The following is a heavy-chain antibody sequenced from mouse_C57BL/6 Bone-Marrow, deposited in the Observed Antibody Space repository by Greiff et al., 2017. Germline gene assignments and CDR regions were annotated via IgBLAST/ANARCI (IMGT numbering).Heavy chain of an antibody. V-gene: IGHV5-4*01. CDR3: ASDSYYGSRRYVEV. CDR2: ISDGGSYT. CDR1: GFTFSSYA. J-gene: IGHJ1*03. Sequence: EVHLVESGGGLVQPGGSLKLSCAASGFTFSSYAMSWVRQTPEKRLEWVATISDGGSYTYYPDNVKGRFTISSDNAKNHLYLQMSHLKSEDTAMYYCASDSYYGSRRYVEVWYTGTTVTVSS. D-gene: IGHD1-1*01.